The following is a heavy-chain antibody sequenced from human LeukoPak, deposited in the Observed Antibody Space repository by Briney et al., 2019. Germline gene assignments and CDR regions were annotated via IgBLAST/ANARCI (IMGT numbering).Heavy chain of an antibody. Sequence: GGSLRLSCAASGFTFISYSMNWVRQAPGKGLEWVSSISSSSSYIYYADSVKGRFTISRDNAKNSLYLQMNSLRAEDTAVYYCARDGSSGLDFDYWGQGTLVTVSS. J-gene: IGHJ4*02. CDR1: GFTFISYS. CDR3: ARDGSSGLDFDY. CDR2: ISSSSSYI. V-gene: IGHV3-21*01. D-gene: IGHD3-22*01.